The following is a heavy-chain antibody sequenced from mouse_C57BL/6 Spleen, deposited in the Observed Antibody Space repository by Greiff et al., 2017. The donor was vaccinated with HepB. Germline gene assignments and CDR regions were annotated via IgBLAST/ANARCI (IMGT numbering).Heavy chain of an antibody. D-gene: IGHD2-5*01. V-gene: IGHV1-72*01. CDR2: IDPNSGGT. Sequence: QVQLQQPGAELVKPGASVKLSCKASGYTFTSYWMHWVKQRPGRGLEWIGRIDPNSGGTKYNEKFKSKATLTVDKPSSTAYMQLSSLTSDDSAVYYCARPYYSNYGGAMDYWGQGTSVTVSS. J-gene: IGHJ4*01. CDR1: GYTFTSYW. CDR3: ARPYYSNYGGAMDY.